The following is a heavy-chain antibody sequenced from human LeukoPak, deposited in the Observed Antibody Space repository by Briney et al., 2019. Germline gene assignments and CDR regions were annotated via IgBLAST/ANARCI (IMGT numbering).Heavy chain of an antibody. D-gene: IGHD1-1*01. Sequence: GGSLRLSCAASGFTFSSYAMSWVRQAPGKGLEWVSLISGSGGGTYYADSVKGRFTISRDNAKNSLFLRMSSLRVEDTAVYYCARPRTAWSSHWYFEVWGRGTLVTVSS. J-gene: IGHJ2*01. V-gene: IGHV3-23*01. CDR2: ISGSGGGT. CDR3: ARPRTAWSSHWYFEV. CDR1: GFTFSSYA.